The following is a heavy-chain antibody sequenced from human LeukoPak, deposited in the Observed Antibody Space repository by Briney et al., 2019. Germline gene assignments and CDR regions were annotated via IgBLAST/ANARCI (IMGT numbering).Heavy chain of an antibody. CDR1: GFTFSTYS. CDR3: ARRSEFGVLYYMDV. CDR2: ISGSSGTI. D-gene: IGHD3-16*01. J-gene: IGHJ6*03. Sequence: PGGSLRLSCAASGFTFSTYSMNWVRQAPGKGLEWVSYISGSSGTIYYADSVKGRFTISRDNAKNSLYPQMNSLRAEDTAVYYCARRSEFGVLYYMDVWGKGTTVTVSS. V-gene: IGHV3-48*01.